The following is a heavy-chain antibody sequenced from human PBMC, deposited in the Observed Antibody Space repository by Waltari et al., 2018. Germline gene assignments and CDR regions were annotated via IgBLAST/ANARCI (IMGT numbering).Heavy chain of an antibody. CDR1: GGSTSSYY. CDR2: IYYSGST. Sequence: QVQLQESGPGLVKPAETLSLTCTVSGGSTSSYYWSWIRQPPGKGLEWSGYIYYSGSTNYNPSLKSRVTIAVDTSKNQFSLKLSSVTAADTAVYYCARVVVLYNWNYQPDLYYFDYWGQGTLVTVSS. J-gene: IGHJ4*02. D-gene: IGHD1-7*01. CDR3: ARVVVLYNWNYQPDLYYFDY. V-gene: IGHV4-59*01.